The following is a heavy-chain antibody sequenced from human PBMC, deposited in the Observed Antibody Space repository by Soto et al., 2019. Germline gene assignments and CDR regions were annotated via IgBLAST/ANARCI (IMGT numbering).Heavy chain of an antibody. CDR1: GGSISSGDYY. D-gene: IGHD2-15*01. CDR2: IYYSGST. CDR3: ARDVPPSGGSQSYYYYGMDV. J-gene: IGHJ6*02. Sequence: PSETLSLTCTVSGGSISSGDYYWSWIRQPPGKGLEWLGYIYYSGSTYYNPSLKSRVTISVDTSKNQFSLKLSSVTAADTAVYYCARDVPPSGGSQSYYYYGMDVWGQGTTVTVSS. V-gene: IGHV4-30-4*01.